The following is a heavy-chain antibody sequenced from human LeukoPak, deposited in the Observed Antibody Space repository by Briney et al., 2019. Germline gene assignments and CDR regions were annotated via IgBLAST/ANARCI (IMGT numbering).Heavy chain of an antibody. CDR1: GFTFSSYA. D-gene: IGHD2-21*02. CDR2: ISGSGGST. V-gene: IGHV3-23*01. CDR3: AKDILAYCGGDCYDAEYFQH. Sequence: SGGSLRLSCAASGFTFSSYAMSWVRQAPGKGLEGVSAISGSGGSTYYADSVKGRFTISRDNSKNTLYLQMNSLRAEDTAVYYCAKDILAYCGGDCYDAEYFQHWGQGTLVTVSS. J-gene: IGHJ1*01.